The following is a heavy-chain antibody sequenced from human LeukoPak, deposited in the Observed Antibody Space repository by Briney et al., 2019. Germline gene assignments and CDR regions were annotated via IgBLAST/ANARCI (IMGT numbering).Heavy chain of an antibody. Sequence: GGSLRLSCAASGMTFSSHWMSWVRQAPGKGLEWVANIKSDGSEKYYLDSVKGRFTISRDNAKNSLYLQMNSLRAEDSAVYYCARYCTFRACSGTKFDSWGQGTLVTVSS. CDR3: ARYCTFRACSGTKFDS. D-gene: IGHD2-8*01. CDR1: GMTFSSHW. J-gene: IGHJ4*02. V-gene: IGHV3-7*01. CDR2: IKSDGSEK.